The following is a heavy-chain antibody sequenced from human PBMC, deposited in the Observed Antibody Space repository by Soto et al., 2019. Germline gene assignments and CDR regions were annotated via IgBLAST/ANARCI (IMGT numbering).Heavy chain of an antibody. CDR3: AKGLGYGGDKGFDY. CDR1: GFTFSSYA. V-gene: IGHV3-23*01. J-gene: IGHJ4*02. D-gene: IGHD2-21*01. CDR2: ISGSGGST. Sequence: GGSLRLSCAASGFTFSSYAMSWVRQAPGKGLEWVSAISGSGGSTYSADSVKGRFTISRDNSKNTLYLQMNSLRAEDTAVYYCAKGLGYGGDKGFDYWGQGTLVTVSS.